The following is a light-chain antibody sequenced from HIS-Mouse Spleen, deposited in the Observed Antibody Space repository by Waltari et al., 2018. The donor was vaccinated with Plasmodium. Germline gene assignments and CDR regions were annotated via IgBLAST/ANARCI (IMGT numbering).Light chain of an antibody. CDR1: HSVSSN. Sequence: EIVMTQSLAPLSASPGERATLSCSASHSVSSNLAWYQQKPGQAPRLLIYGASTRATGIPARFSGSGSGTEFTLTISSLQSEDFAVYYCQQYNNWSFTFGPGTKVDIK. CDR2: GAS. J-gene: IGKJ3*01. CDR3: QQYNNWSFT. V-gene: IGKV3-15*01.